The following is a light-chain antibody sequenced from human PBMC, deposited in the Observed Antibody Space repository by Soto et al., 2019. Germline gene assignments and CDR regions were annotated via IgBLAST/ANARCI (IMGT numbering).Light chain of an antibody. J-gene: IGKJ1*01. CDR3: HQYGGSPGT. V-gene: IGKV3-20*01. CDR2: DAS. Sequence: EIVLTQSPGTLSLSPGERATLSCRAIQSVSSNYLAWYQQRPGQAPRLLIYDASSRATGVPDRFSGSGSGTDFTLTISRLEPEDFVVYYCHQYGGSPGTLGQGTKVEIK. CDR1: QSVSSNY.